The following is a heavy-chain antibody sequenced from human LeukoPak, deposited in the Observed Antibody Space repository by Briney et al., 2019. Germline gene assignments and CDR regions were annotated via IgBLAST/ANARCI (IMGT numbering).Heavy chain of an antibody. D-gene: IGHD4-17*01. CDR3: ARGGTTVTTLNWFGP. CDR1: GGSISSGDYY. CDR2: IYYSGST. Sequence: PSDTLSLTCTVSGGSISSGDYYWSWIRQPPGKGLQWIGYIYYSGSTYYNPSLKSRVTISVDTSKNQFSLKLSSVTAADTAVYYCARGGTTVTTLNWFGPWGQGTLVTVSS. J-gene: IGHJ5*02. V-gene: IGHV4-30-4*02.